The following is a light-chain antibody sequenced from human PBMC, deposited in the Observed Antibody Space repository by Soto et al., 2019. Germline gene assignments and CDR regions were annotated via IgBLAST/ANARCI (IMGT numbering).Light chain of an antibody. CDR1: QYIYNY. J-gene: IGKJ4*01. CDR3: KKTYSPPPT. V-gene: IGKV1-39*01. Sequence: DIQMTQSPSSLSASVGDRVTITCRASQYIYNYLSWYQQKPGKAPKLLIYDASSLQSGVPPRFSGSGSGTDFTPSINSLQREDFATYYCKKTYSPPPTFGGGPRVEIK. CDR2: DAS.